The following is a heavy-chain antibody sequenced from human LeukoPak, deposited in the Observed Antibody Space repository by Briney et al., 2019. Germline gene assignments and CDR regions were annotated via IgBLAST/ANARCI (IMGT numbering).Heavy chain of an antibody. CDR2: IIPIFGTA. CDR1: GGTFSGYA. CDR3: ARDSPGSYLTYYYYGMDV. J-gene: IGHJ6*02. D-gene: IGHD1-26*01. V-gene: IGHV1-69*13. Sequence: SVKVSCKASGGTFSGYAISWVRQAPGQGLEWMGGIIPIFGTANYAQKFQGRVTITADESTSTAYMELSSLRSEDTAVYYCARDSPGSYLTYYYYGMDVWGQGTTVTVSS.